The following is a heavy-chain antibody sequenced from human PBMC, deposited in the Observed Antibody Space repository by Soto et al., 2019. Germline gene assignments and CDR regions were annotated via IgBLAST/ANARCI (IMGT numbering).Heavy chain of an antibody. J-gene: IGHJ5*02. Sequence: GASVKVSCKASGYTFTGYYMHWVRQAPGQGLEWMGWINPNSGGTDYAQKFQGRVTMTRDTSISTAYMELSRLRSDDTAVYYCAGGVLSGGPNWFDPWGQGTLVTVSS. CDR2: INPNSGGT. V-gene: IGHV1-2*02. CDR1: GYTFTGYY. D-gene: IGHD1-26*01. CDR3: AGGVLSGGPNWFDP.